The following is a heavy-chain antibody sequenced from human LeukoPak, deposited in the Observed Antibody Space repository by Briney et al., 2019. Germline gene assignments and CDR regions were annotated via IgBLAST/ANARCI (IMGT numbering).Heavy chain of an antibody. V-gene: IGHV1-18*01. CDR3: ARASPLLYDSSGYYERGDY. CDR1: GYTFTSYG. J-gene: IGHJ4*02. D-gene: IGHD3-22*01. Sequence: ASVKVSCKASGYTFTSYGISWVRQAPGQGLEWMGWISAYNGNTNHAQKLQGRVTMTTDTSTSTAYMELRSLRSDDTAVYYCARASPLLYDSSGYYERGDYWGQGTLVTVSS. CDR2: ISAYNGNT.